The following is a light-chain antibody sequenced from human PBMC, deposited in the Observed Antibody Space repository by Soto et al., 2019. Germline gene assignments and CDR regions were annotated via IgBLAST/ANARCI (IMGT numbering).Light chain of an antibody. CDR2: DVS. Sequence: ALTQPASVSGSPGQSIAISCTGTSSDVGGYNYVSWYQQHPGKAPKLMIYDVSNRPSGVSNRFSGSKSGNTASLTISGLQAEDEADYYCSSYTSSSTYVFGTGTKVTVL. CDR1: SSDVGGYNY. CDR3: SSYTSSSTYV. V-gene: IGLV2-14*03. J-gene: IGLJ1*01.